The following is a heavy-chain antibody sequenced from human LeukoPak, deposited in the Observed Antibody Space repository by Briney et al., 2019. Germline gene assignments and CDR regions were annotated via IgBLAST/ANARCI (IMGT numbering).Heavy chain of an antibody. CDR3: ASGGSSWYYFDY. V-gene: IGHV4-59*01. CDR2: IHYSGNI. Sequence: SETLSLTCTVSGGSISGSYWNWIRQPPGKGLEWIGYIHYSGNINYNPSLKSRVTISVDTSKNQFSLKMSSVTAADTAVYYCASGGSSWYYFDYWGQGTLVTVSS. D-gene: IGHD6-13*01. CDR1: GGSISGSY. J-gene: IGHJ4*02.